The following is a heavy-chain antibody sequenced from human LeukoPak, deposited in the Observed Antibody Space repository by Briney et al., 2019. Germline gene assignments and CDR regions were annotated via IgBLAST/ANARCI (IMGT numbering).Heavy chain of an antibody. CDR1: GFIFSSYS. D-gene: IGHD6-6*01. CDR3: ARAPSIAAPYYFDY. CDR2: ISSSSSYI. Sequence: GGSLRLSCAASGFIFSSYSINWFRQAPGKGLEWVSSISSSSSYIYYADSVKGRFTISRDNAKNSLYLQMNSLRAEDTAVYYCARAPSIAAPYYFDYWGQGTLVTVSS. J-gene: IGHJ4*02. V-gene: IGHV3-21*01.